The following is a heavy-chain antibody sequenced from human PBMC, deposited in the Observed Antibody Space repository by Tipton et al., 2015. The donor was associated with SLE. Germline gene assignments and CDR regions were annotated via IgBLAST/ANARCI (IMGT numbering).Heavy chain of an antibody. D-gene: IGHD3-3*01. J-gene: IGHJ6*02. CDR1: GFTFSNYE. Sequence: SLRLSCAASGFTFSNYEINWVRQAPGKGLEWVSYISSSGVTTYYATSVKGRFTIARDNAKNSLYLQMNSLRAEDTAVYYCARANFQGLCYYGMDVWGQGTTVTVSS. V-gene: IGHV3-48*03. CDR2: ISSSGVTT. CDR3: ARANFQGLCYYGMDV.